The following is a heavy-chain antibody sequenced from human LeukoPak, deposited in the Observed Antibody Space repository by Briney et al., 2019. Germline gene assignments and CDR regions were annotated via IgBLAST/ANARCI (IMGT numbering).Heavy chain of an antibody. CDR2: IYYSGST. CDR1: GGSISSSSYY. D-gene: IGHD4-17*01. J-gene: IGHJ6*02. V-gene: IGHV4-39*07. CDR3: AREAVRIDYGDYWVNYYYGMDV. Sequence: SETLSLTCTVSGGSISSSSYYWGWIRQPPGKGLEWIGSIYYSGSTYYNPTLKSRVTISVDTSKNQFSLKLSSVTAADTAVYYCAREAVRIDYGDYWVNYYYGMDVWGQGTTVTVSS.